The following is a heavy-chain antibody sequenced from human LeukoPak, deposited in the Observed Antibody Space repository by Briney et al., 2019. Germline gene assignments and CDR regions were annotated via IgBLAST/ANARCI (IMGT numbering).Heavy chain of an antibody. V-gene: IGHV3-23*01. D-gene: IGHD2-8*01. Sequence: GGSLRLSCAASGFTFSTYAMNWVRQAPGKGLEWVSGITVGGTTEYADSVKGRFTISRDNSKSTLFLQINGLRAEDTAVYYCAKGPGCTSGGCHYYLDQWGQGTLVTVSS. J-gene: IGHJ4*02. CDR3: AKGPGCTSGGCHYYLDQ. CDR1: GFTFSTYA. CDR2: ITVGGTT.